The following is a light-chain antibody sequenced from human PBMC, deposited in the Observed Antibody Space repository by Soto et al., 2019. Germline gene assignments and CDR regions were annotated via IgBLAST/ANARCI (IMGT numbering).Light chain of an antibody. CDR1: QTVSNTQ. Sequence: IVLTQSPGTLSLSPEERATLSCRASQTVSNTQLAWYQQKPGQAPRLLIYGASSRATGFPDRFSGSGSGTDFTLTISRLESEDFAVYYCQHYGTSPITFGQGTRLEIK. CDR3: QHYGTSPIT. CDR2: GAS. V-gene: IGKV3-20*01. J-gene: IGKJ5*01.